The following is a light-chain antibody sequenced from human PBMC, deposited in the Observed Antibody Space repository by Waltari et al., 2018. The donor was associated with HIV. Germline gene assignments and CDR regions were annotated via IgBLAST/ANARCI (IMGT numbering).Light chain of an antibody. CDR2: GAS. CDR3: QQSYALPAT. V-gene: IGKV1-39*01. CDR1: QSSSSS. J-gene: IGKJ1*01. Sequence: DIQMTQPPPSLSAFAGDRVSITCRASQSSSSSLVWYQQKPGKAPKLLISGASGLRSGVPSRFSGDGSGTDFTLTISSLQPEDFATYYCQQSYALPATFGQGTKVEIK.